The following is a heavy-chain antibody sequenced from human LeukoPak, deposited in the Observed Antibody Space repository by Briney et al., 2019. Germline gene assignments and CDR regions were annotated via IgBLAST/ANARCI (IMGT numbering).Heavy chain of an antibody. J-gene: IGHJ4*02. CDR3: AKDSSGTVDY. CDR2: ISGSGGST. CDR1: GFTFSSFA. Sequence: GGSLRLSCAASGFTFSSFAMGWVRQTPGKGLEWVSAISGSGGSTYYADSVKGRFTISRDNSKNTLYLQMNSLRAEDTAVYYCAKDSSGTVDYWGQGTLVTVSS. V-gene: IGHV3-23*01. D-gene: IGHD3-22*01.